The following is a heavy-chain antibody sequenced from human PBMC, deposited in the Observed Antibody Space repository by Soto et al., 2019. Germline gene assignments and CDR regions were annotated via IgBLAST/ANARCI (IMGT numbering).Heavy chain of an antibody. CDR2: ISNDGRNK. CDR3: AKDAMPPVTTGLWYFDL. D-gene: IGHD4-17*01. J-gene: IGHJ2*01. Sequence: QVQLVESGGGVVQPGRSLRLSCAASGFTFSSYGMHWVRQAPGEGLEWVALISNDGRNKYYVDSVKGRFTISRDNSKNMLYLQMNSLRPEDTAVYYCAKDAMPPVTTGLWYFDLWGRGTLVTVSS. CDR1: GFTFSSYG. V-gene: IGHV3-30*18.